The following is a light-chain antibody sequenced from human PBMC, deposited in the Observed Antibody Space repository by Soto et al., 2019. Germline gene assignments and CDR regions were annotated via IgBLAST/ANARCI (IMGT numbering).Light chain of an antibody. CDR1: QSVLYSSNNKNY. CDR3: QQYYTTPWT. V-gene: IGKV4-1*01. CDR2: WAS. J-gene: IGKJ1*01. Sequence: DIVMTQSPDSLAVSLGERATINCKSSQSVLYSSNNKNYLAWYQQKPGQPPKALIYWASTRESGVPDRFSGSGSGTDFTLTISSLQAEDVAVYYCQQYYTTPWTFGQGTTV.